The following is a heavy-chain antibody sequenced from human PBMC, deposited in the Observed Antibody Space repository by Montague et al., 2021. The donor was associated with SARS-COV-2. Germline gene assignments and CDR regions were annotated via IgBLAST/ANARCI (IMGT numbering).Heavy chain of an antibody. D-gene: IGHD3-3*01. CDR3: ARDPWRITIFGVVTRYGMDV. Sequence: SETLSLTCIVSGGSVSSGSYYWSWIRQPPGKGLEWLGYIYYSGSTNYXXXLKSRVTISGDTSKNQFSLKLSSVTAADTAVYYCARDPWRITIFGVVTRYGMDVWGQGTTVIVSS. CDR2: IYYSGST. V-gene: IGHV4-61*01. J-gene: IGHJ6*02. CDR1: GGSVSSGSYY.